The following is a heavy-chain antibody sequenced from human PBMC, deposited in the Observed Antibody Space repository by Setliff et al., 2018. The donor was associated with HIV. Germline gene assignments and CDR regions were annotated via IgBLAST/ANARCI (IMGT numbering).Heavy chain of an antibody. D-gene: IGHD5-12*01. J-gene: IGHJ4*02. Sequence: GESLKISCAASGFNFDDHGMNWVRQVPGKGLEWVSGINSNGGSTGYADSVKGRFTISRDNAKNSLYLQMSSLRAEDTAFYYCARGGYNYPFDYWGQGTLVTVSS. CDR3: ARGGYNYPFDY. V-gene: IGHV3-20*04. CDR1: GFNFDDHG. CDR2: INSNGGST.